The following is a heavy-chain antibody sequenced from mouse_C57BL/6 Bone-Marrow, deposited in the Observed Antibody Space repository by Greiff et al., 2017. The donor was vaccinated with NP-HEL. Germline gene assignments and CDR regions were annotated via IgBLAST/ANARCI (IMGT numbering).Heavy chain of an antibody. CDR2: IDPSDSYT. CDR3: ARESHYYGSSY. V-gene: IGHV1-59*01. Sequence: QVQLQQPGAELVKPGASVKVSCKASGYTFTSYWMHWVKQRPGQGLEWIGVIDPSDSYTNYNQKFKGKATLTVDTSSSTAYMQLSSLTSEDSAVYYCARESHYYGSSYWGQGTTLTVSS. CDR1: GYTFTSYW. D-gene: IGHD1-1*01. J-gene: IGHJ2*01.